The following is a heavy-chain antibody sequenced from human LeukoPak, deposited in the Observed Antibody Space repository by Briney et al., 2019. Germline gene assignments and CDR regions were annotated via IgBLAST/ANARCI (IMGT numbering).Heavy chain of an antibody. V-gene: IGHV4-39*01. CDR1: GGSISSSSYY. CDR2: IYYSGST. CDR3: ARLWVAVREYCFDY. Sequence: PSETLSLTCTVSGGSISSSSYYWGWIRQPPGKGLEWIGSIYYSGSTYYNPSLKSRVTISVDTSKNQFSLKLSSVTAADTAVYYCARLWVAVREYCFDYWGQGTLVTVSS. D-gene: IGHD3-10*01. J-gene: IGHJ4*02.